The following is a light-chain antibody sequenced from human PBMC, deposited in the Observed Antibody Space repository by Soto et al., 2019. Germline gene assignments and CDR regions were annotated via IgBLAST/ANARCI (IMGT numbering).Light chain of an antibody. Sequence: DIPMTQSPSTLSASVGDRVTITCRASQSISSWLAWYQQKPGKAPNLLIYKASTLQSGVPSRFSGSESGTEFTLTISSLQPDDFATYYCHQYNSYPWTFGQGTKVDIK. V-gene: IGKV1-5*03. J-gene: IGKJ1*01. CDR2: KAS. CDR3: HQYNSYPWT. CDR1: QSISSW.